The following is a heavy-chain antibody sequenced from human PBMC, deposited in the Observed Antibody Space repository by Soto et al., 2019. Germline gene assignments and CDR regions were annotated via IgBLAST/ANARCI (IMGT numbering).Heavy chain of an antibody. D-gene: IGHD3-22*01. CDR2: IWYDGSNK. J-gene: IGHJ4*02. CDR3: ARANPYYDSSGYYGRFDY. Sequence: VGSLRLSCAASGFTFSSYGMHWVRQAPGKGLEWVAVIWYDGSNKYYADSVKGRFTISRDNSKNTLYLQMNSLRAEDTAVYYCARANPYYDSSGYYGRFDYWGQGTLVTVSS. V-gene: IGHV3-33*01. CDR1: GFTFSSYG.